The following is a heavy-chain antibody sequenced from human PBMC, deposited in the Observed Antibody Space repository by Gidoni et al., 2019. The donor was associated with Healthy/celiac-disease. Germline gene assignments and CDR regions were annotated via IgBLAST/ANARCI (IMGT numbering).Heavy chain of an antibody. V-gene: IGHV4-38-2*02. CDR2: IYHSGST. CDR1: GYSIRSGYY. Sequence: QVQLQESGPGLVKPSETLSLTCTVSGYSIRSGYYWGWLRQPPGKGLEWIGSIYHSGSTYYNPSLKSRVTISVDTSKNQFSLKLSSVTAADTAVYYCARDTLWFGELSKTYYFDYWGQGTLVTVSS. D-gene: IGHD3-10*01. CDR3: ARDTLWFGELSKTYYFDY. J-gene: IGHJ4*02.